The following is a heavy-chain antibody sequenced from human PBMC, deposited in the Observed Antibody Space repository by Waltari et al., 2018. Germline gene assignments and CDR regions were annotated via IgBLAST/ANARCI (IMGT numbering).Heavy chain of an antibody. CDR1: GGSISGFY. CDR2: IYYTAGT. CDR3: ARGGGGDWEWFDP. J-gene: IGHJ5*02. D-gene: IGHD2-21*02. Sequence: QVQLQESGPSLLKPSETLSLICTVSGGSISGFYWSWVRQPPGKGLDWIGYIYYTAGTNFNPPLKSRVTMSVDTSKDQFSLKLSSVTAADTAFYYCARGGGGDWEWFDPWGQGTLVTVSS. V-gene: IGHV4-59*01.